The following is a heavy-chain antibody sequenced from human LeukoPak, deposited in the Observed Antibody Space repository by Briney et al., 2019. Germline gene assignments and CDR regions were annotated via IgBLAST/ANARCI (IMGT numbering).Heavy chain of an antibody. CDR3: ARMRGASHY. V-gene: IGHV4-34*01. D-gene: IGHD1-26*01. CDR2: INHSGST. Sequence: SETLSLICAVYGGSFSGYYWSWIRQPPGKGLEWIGEINHSGSTNYNPSLKSRVTISVDTSKNQFSLKLSSATAADTAVYYCARMRGASHYWGQGTLVTVSS. J-gene: IGHJ4*02. CDR1: GGSFSGYY.